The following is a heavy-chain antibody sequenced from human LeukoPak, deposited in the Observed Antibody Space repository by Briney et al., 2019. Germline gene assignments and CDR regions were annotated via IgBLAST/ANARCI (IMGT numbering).Heavy chain of an antibody. J-gene: IGHJ4*02. V-gene: IGHV1-18*01. CDR1: GYTFTSYG. CDR2: ISAYNGNT. Sequence: ASVKVSCKASGYTFTSYGISWVRQAPGQGLEWMGWISAYNGNTNYAQKLQGRVTMTTDTSTSTAYMELRSLRSDDTAVYYCARGVPTEDYDSSGYYPFAYYFDYWGQGTLVTVSS. D-gene: IGHD3-22*01. CDR3: ARGVPTEDYDSSGYYPFAYYFDY.